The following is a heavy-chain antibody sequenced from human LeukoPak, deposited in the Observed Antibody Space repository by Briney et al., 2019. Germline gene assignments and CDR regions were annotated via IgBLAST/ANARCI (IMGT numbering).Heavy chain of an antibody. J-gene: IGHJ5*02. D-gene: IGHD3-16*01. CDR3: ARGYEYGWFDP. Sequence: ASVKVSCKASGYTFNDYFLHWVRQAPGQGLEWMGWINPKSGGTNYAQKFQGRVTMPRDTSITTANMELSRLETDDMAVYYCARGYEYGWFDPWGQGTLVTVSS. V-gene: IGHV1-2*02. CDR1: GYTFNDYF. CDR2: INPKSGGT.